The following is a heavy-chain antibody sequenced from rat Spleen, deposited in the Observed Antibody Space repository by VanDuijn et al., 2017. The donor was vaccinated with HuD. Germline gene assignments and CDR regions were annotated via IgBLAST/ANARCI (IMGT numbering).Heavy chain of an antibody. Sequence: EVQLVESGGGLVQPGRSLKLSCAASGFTFSDYNMAWVRQAPKKGLEWVATISYDGSSTYYRDSVKGRFTISRDNATSTLYLQMNSLRSEDTAAYYCTGDPRDNYPYWYFDYWGPGTMVTVSS. CDR2: ISYDGSST. J-gene: IGHJ1*01. CDR1: GFTFSDYN. V-gene: IGHV5-7*01. D-gene: IGHD1-4*01. CDR3: TGDPRDNYPYWYFDY.